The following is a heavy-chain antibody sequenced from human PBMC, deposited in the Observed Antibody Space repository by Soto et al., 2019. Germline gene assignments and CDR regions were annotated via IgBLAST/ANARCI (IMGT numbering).Heavy chain of an antibody. CDR3: ARTYASGGTFNWFDP. V-gene: IGHV4-4*07. CDR1: GGSITSYY. Sequence: PSETLSLTCTVSGGSITSYYWNWIRQPAGKGLEWLGRIYSSGSTNYNPSLKSRVTMSVDTPKNQFSLNLSSVTAADTAVYYCARTYASGGTFNWFDPWGQGTLVTVSS. D-gene: IGHD3-22*01. CDR2: IYSSGST. J-gene: IGHJ5*02.